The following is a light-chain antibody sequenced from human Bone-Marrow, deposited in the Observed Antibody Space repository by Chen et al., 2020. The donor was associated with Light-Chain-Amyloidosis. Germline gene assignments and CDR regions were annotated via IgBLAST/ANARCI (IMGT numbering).Light chain of an antibody. J-gene: IGLJ3*02. CDR3: QVWDRSSDRPV. V-gene: IGLV3-21*02. CDR1: NIGSTS. CDR2: DDS. Sequence: SYVLTQPSSVSVAPGQTATIACGGNNIGSTSVHCYQQTPGQAPLLVVYDDSDRPSGIPARLSGSNSGKTATLTISRVEAGDEADYYCQVWDRSSDRPVFGGGTKLTVL.